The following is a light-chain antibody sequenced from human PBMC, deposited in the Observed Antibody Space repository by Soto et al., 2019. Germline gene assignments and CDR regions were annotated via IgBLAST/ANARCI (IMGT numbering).Light chain of an antibody. J-gene: IGKJ4*01. CDR3: QQRSKWPLT. V-gene: IGKV3D-20*02. CDR2: GVS. Sequence: EIVLTQSSATLSLSPGERATLSCRASQSVTSTALAWYQQKPGQAPRLLIYGVSSSATGIPVRFSGSGSGTSFTLTISSLEPEDFAVYYCQQRSKWPLTFGGGTKVEIK. CDR1: QSVTSTA.